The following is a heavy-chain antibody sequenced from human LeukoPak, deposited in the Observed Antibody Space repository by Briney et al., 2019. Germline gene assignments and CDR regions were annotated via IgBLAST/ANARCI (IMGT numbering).Heavy chain of an antibody. CDR1: GFTFSHYW. V-gene: IGHV3-7*01. CDR3: AAEDYYYYYGTDV. CDR2: IKQDGGEK. Sequence: HSGGSLRLSCAASGFTFSHYWMSWVRQAPGKGLEWVANIKQDGGEKYYVDSVKGRFTISRDNAKNSLYLQMNSLGAEDTAVYYCAAEDYYYYYGTDVWGQGTTVTVSS. J-gene: IGHJ6*02.